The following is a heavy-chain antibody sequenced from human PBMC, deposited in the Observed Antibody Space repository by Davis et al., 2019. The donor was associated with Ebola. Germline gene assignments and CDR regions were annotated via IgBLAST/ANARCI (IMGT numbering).Heavy chain of an antibody. V-gene: IGHV3-23*01. Sequence: GESLKISCAASAFTFTSQAMSWVRQAPGKGLEWVSTISDGGDRTHYADSVKGRFTISRDNSKNMLYLQMNSLRAEDTAVYYCVRDESKGDYGGDYWGQGTLVTISS. D-gene: IGHD4-17*01. CDR3: VRDESKGDYGGDY. J-gene: IGHJ4*02. CDR1: AFTFTSQA. CDR2: ISDGGDRT.